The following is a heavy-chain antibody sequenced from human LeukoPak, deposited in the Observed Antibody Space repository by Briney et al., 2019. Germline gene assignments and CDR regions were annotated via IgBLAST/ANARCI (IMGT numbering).Heavy chain of an antibody. J-gene: IGHJ4*02. CDR3: ARARRGSSWPNYYFDY. Sequence: HGASVKVSCKASGYTFTSYYMHWVRQAPGQGLEWVGIIDPSGGSTSYAQKFQGRVTMTRDTSTSTVYMELSSLRSEDTAVYYCARARRGSSWPNYYFDYWSQGTLVTVSS. D-gene: IGHD6-13*01. V-gene: IGHV1-46*01. CDR1: GYTFTSYY. CDR2: IDPSGGST.